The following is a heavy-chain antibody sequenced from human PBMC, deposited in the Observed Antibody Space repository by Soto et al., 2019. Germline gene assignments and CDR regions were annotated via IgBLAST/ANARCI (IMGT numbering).Heavy chain of an antibody. CDR2: IIPIFGTA. Sequence: QVQLVQSGAEVKKPGSSVKVSCKASGGTFSSYAISWVRQAPGQGLEWMGGIIPIFGTANYAQKFQGRVTITADKSTSQAYMELSSLRSEDTAVYYCARVDSHIVVVPAEPGWFDPWGQGPLVTVSS. J-gene: IGHJ5*02. V-gene: IGHV1-69*06. CDR1: GGTFSSYA. CDR3: ARVDSHIVVVPAEPGWFDP. D-gene: IGHD2-2*01.